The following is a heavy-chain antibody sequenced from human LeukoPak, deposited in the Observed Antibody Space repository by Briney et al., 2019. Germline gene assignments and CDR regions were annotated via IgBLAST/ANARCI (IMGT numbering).Heavy chain of an antibody. CDR1: GYTFTSYG. V-gene: IGHV1-18*01. CDR3: ARDPTVVNSAGYAFDI. Sequence: GASVKVSCKASGYTFTSYGISWVRQAPGQGLEWMGWISAYNGNTNYAQKLQGRVTMTTDTSTSTAYMELSSLRSEDTAVYYCARDPTVVNSAGYAFDIWGQGTMVTVSS. J-gene: IGHJ3*02. CDR2: ISAYNGNT. D-gene: IGHD4-23*01.